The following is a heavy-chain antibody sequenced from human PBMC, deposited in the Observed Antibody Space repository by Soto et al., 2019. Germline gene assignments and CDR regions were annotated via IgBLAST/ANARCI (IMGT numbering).Heavy chain of an antibody. D-gene: IGHD3-16*02. V-gene: IGHV1-69*13. Sequence: GASGKVSCKASGGTFSSYAISWVRQAPGQGLEWMGGIIPIFGTANYAQKFQGRVTITADESTSTAYMELSSLRSEDTAVCYCARMITFGGVIVSYYGMDVWGQGTTVTVSS. CDR1: GGTFSSYA. CDR2: IIPIFGTA. CDR3: ARMITFGGVIVSYYGMDV. J-gene: IGHJ6*02.